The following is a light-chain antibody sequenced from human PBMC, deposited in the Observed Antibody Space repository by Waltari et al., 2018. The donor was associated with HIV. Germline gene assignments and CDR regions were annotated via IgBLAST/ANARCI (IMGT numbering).Light chain of an antibody. Sequence: EIVLTQSPGTLSLSPAESATLSCRASQSVSGSYLAWYQQKPGRAPRLLIYNTSNRATGIPNRFNGGGSGTDFTLTISRLDHEDFAVYYCQHYGSSPPLTFGQGTRLEIK. CDR3: QHYGSSPPLT. CDR2: NTS. V-gene: IGKV3-20*01. J-gene: IGKJ5*01. CDR1: QSVSGSY.